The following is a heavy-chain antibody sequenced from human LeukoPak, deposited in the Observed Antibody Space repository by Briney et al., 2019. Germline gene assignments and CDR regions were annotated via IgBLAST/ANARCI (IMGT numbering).Heavy chain of an antibody. CDR1: GYTFTSYY. D-gene: IGHD5-18*01. Sequence: ASVKVSCKASGYTFTSYYMHWVRQAPGQGLEWMGIINPSGGSTSYAQKFQGRVIMTTDTSTNTAYMELRSLRSDVTAVFYCVRDLGVDTSMIFFDYWGQGTLVTVSS. CDR2: INPSGGST. J-gene: IGHJ4*02. CDR3: VRDLGVDTSMIFFDY. V-gene: IGHV1-46*01.